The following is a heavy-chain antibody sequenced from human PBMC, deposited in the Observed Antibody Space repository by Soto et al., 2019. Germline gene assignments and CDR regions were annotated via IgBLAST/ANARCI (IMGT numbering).Heavy chain of an antibody. CDR3: AKQEAVAGPPGDY. J-gene: IGHJ4*02. CDR1: GFTFSSYA. V-gene: IGHV3-23*01. Sequence: LSLTCAASGFTFSSYAMSRVRQAPGKGLEWVSAISGSGGSTYYADSVKGRFTISRDNSKNTLYLQMNSLRAEDTAVYYCAKQEAVAGPPGDYWGQGTLVTVSS. D-gene: IGHD6-19*01. CDR2: ISGSGGST.